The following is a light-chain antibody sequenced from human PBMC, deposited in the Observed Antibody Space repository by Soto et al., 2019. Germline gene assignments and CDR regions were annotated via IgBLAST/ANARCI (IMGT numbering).Light chain of an antibody. CDR2: SAS. Sequence: QMTQSPSSLSASVGDRVTITCRAGEGISNYLNWYQQRPGKAPRLLIYSASTLGSGVPSRFSGGGAGTDFPLTISNRRPEDFATYYCQQSFRASFTGGRGTGVDVK. CDR1: EGISNY. CDR3: QQSFRASFT. J-gene: IGKJ3*01. V-gene: IGKV1-39*01.